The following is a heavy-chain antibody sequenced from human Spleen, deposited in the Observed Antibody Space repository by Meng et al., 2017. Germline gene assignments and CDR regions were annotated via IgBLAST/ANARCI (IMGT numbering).Heavy chain of an antibody. Sequence: SETLSLTCNVSGGSVTSASFYWSWIRQPPGKGLEWIGYMSYSGTTNYNPSLESRVTISLDTSKNQFSLRLSSVTTADTGVYYCARCADYYYGPGTYYKKRYFDYWGQGSLVTVSS. D-gene: IGHD3-10*01. CDR2: MSYSGTT. V-gene: IGHV4-61*01. CDR3: ARCADYYYGPGTYYKKRYFDY. J-gene: IGHJ4*02. CDR1: GGSVTSASFY.